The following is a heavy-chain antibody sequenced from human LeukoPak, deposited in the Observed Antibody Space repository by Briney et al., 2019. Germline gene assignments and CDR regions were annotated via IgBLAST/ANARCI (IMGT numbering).Heavy chain of an antibody. D-gene: IGHD5-12*01. CDR3: VRDGSGYAMWD. CDR1: GFTFSSYG. V-gene: IGHV3-30*02. Sequence: GGSLRLSCAASGFTFSSYGMHWVRQAPGKGLEWVAFVHYGGSNKYYADSVKGRFAISRDNSKNTLYLQMNSLRAEDAAVYYCVRDGSGYAMWDWGQGTLVTVSS. CDR2: VHYGGSNK. J-gene: IGHJ4*02.